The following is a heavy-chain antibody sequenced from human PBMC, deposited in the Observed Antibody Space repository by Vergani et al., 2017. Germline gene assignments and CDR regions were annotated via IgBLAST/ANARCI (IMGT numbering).Heavy chain of an antibody. CDR2: IYYSGST. Sequence: QVQLQESGPGLVKPSETLSLTCTVSGGSISSYYWSWIRQPPGKGLEWIGYIYYSGSTNYNPSLKSRVIISVDTSKNQFSLKLSSVTAADTAVYYCARGSVVGAIFDYWGQGTLVTVSS. CDR1: GGSISSYY. J-gene: IGHJ4*02. CDR3: ARGSVVGAIFDY. D-gene: IGHD1-26*01. V-gene: IGHV4-59*01.